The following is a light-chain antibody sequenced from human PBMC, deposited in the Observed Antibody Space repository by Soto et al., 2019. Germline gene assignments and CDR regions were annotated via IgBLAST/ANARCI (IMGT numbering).Light chain of an antibody. CDR1: QSIRSW. CDR2: AAS. V-gene: IGKV1-5*01. CDR3: QQYDM. Sequence: DIQMTQSPSTLSASVGDRVTITCRASQSIRSWLAWYQQKPGKAPKLLIYAASSLQSGVPSRFSGSGSGTEFTLTITSLQPEDFATYYCQQYDMFGPGTKV. J-gene: IGKJ1*01.